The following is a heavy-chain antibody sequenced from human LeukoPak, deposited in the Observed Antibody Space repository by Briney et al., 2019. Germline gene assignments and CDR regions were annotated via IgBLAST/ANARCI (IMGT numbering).Heavy chain of an antibody. CDR2: FSPGDSDS. Sequence: HGESLKISCKGSGYSFTSYWIGWVRQMPGKDLEWMGIFSPGDSDSRYSPSFQGQVTISADKSICTVYLQWSSLKASDTAMYYCARLASAWNFDYWGQGTLVTVSS. CDR3: ARLASAWNFDY. J-gene: IGHJ4*02. D-gene: IGHD6-19*01. V-gene: IGHV5-51*01. CDR1: GYSFTSYW.